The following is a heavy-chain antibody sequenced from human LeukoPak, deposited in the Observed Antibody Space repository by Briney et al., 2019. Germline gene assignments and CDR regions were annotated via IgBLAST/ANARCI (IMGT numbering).Heavy chain of an antibody. CDR2: IFPADSDT. J-gene: IGHJ4*02. V-gene: IGHV5-51*01. Sequence: GESLKISCRASGYSFTTYWIGWVRQMPGKGLEWMGVIFPADSDTRYSPSFQGQVTISADKSISTAYLQWSSLKASDTAMYHCASVYSGTSWDYWGQGTLVTVSS. D-gene: IGHD1-26*01. CDR3: ASVYSGTSWDY. CDR1: GYSFTTYW.